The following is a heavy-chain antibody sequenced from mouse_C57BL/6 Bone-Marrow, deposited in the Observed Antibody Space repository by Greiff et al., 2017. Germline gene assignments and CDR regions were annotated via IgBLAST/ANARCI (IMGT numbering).Heavy chain of an antibody. CDR1: GYTFTGYW. D-gene: IGHD1-1*01. CDR2: IDPNSGGI. V-gene: IGHV1-72*01. J-gene: IGHJ1*03. Sequence: QVQLQQPGAELVKPGASVKLSCKASGYTFTGYWMHWVKQRPGRGLEWIGWIDPNSGGIKYTEKFKSKATLTVDKPSSTAYMQLSSLTSEDCAVYYCARSNYDGSSYRYWYFDDWGKGTTVTVSS. CDR3: ARSNYDGSSYRYWYFDD.